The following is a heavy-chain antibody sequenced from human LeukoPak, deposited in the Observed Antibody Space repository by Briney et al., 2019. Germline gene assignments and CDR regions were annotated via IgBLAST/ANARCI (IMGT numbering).Heavy chain of an antibody. CDR3: ARDGGYSYAFDY. CDR1: GFTFSSDS. J-gene: IGHJ4*02. CDR2: ITSGSSYI. Sequence: GGSLRLSCAASGFTFSSDSMNWVRQAPGKGLEWVSSITSGSSYIYYADSVKGRFTISRDNAKKSLYLQMNSLRAEDTAVYYCARDGGYSYAFDYWGQGTLVTVSS. D-gene: IGHD5-18*01. V-gene: IGHV3-21*01.